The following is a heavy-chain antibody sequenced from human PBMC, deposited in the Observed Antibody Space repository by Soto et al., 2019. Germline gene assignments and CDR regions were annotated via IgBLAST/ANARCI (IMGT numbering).Heavy chain of an antibody. V-gene: IGHV6-1*01. CDR1: GDSVSSNSAA. J-gene: IGHJ3*02. D-gene: IGHD6-13*01. Sequence: PSQTLSLTCAISGDSVSSNSAAWNWIRQPPSRGLEWLGRTYYRSKWYNDYAVSVKSRITINPDTSKNQFSLQLNSVTPEDTAVYYCVREAAAAGTDAIDIWGQGTMVTVSS. CDR3: VREAAAAGTDAIDI. CDR2: TYYRSKWYN.